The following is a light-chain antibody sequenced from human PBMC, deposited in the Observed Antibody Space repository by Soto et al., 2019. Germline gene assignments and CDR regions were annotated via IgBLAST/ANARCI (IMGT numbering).Light chain of an antibody. CDR3: LQDYNYPRT. CDR2: AAS. Sequence: AIPMTQSPSSLSASVGDRVTITCRASEGIRNDLAWYQQKPGKAPKLLIYAASTLQTGVPSRFSGSGSGTYFTLTISSLQPEDFATYYCLQDYNYPRTFGQGTKLETK. J-gene: IGKJ2*01. CDR1: EGIRND. V-gene: IGKV1-6*01.